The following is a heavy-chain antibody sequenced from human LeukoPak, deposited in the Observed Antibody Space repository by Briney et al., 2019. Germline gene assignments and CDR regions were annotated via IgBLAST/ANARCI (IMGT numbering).Heavy chain of an antibody. CDR3: ARIWGGAGAGFDV. Sequence: GGSLRLSCAVSGFTFSSDWMSWVRQAPGKGLEWVANMKQDGSEIYYVDSLKGRFTISRDNAKNSVYLQMNSLRAEDTAVYYCARIWGGAGAGFDVGGQGTMVTVSS. D-gene: IGHD3-16*01. V-gene: IGHV3-7*05. J-gene: IGHJ3*01. CDR2: MKQDGSEI. CDR1: GFTFSSDW.